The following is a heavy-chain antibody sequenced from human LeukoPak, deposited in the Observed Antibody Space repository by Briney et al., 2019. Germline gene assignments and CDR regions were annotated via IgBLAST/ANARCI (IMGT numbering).Heavy chain of an antibody. CDR3: ARDRIELPGFDY. D-gene: IGHD2-8*01. V-gene: IGHV4-34*01. CDR1: SGSFSGYY. Sequence: SETLSLTCAVYSGSFSGYYWSWIRQPPGKGLEWIGEISHSGSTNYNPSLKSRVTISVDTSKNQFSLKLSSVTAADTAVYYCARDRIELPGFDYWGQGTLVTVSS. CDR2: ISHSGST. J-gene: IGHJ4*02.